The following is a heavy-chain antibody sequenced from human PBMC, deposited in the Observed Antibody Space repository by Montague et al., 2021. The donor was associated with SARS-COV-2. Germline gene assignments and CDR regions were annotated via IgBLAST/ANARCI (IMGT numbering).Heavy chain of an antibody. J-gene: IGHJ3*02. CDR1: GGSISSTSYY. Sequence: SDTLSLTSTVSGGSISSTSYYWGWIRQPPGKGLEWIGSISYSGSTYYKSSLKSRVTISVDTSKSQFSLRLSSVTAADTAVYYCARHITGSGNAFDIWGQGTMVTVSS. V-gene: IGHV4-39*01. CDR2: ISYSGST. CDR3: ARHITGSGNAFDI. D-gene: IGHD3-10*01.